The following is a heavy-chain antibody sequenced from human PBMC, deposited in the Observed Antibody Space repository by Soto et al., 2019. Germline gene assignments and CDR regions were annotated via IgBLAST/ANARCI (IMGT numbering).Heavy chain of an antibody. J-gene: IGHJ4*02. Sequence: ASEKVSCKASGYTFTSYGISWVRQAPGQGLEWMGWISAYNGNTNYAQKLQGRVTMTTDTSTSTACMELRSLRSDDTAVYYCARDMAAAAGTGDYWGQGTLVTVSS. V-gene: IGHV1-18*01. CDR2: ISAYNGNT. CDR3: ARDMAAAAGTGDY. D-gene: IGHD6-13*01. CDR1: GYTFTSYG.